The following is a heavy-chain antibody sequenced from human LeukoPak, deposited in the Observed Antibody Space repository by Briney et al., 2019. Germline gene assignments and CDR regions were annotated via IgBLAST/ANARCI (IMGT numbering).Heavy chain of an antibody. CDR3: ARDGNDSGSYSHNWLDP. J-gene: IGHJ5*02. CDR2: ISFYNGCT. CDR1: GYTFTSYG. D-gene: IGHD3-10*01. Sequence: GASVKVSCKASGYTFTSYGINWVRQAPGQGLEWMGRISFYNGCTKYAQMFQGRVTMTTDTSTSTAYMELRSLTSDDTAVYYCARDGNDSGSYSHNWLDPWGQGTLVTVSS. V-gene: IGHV1-18*01.